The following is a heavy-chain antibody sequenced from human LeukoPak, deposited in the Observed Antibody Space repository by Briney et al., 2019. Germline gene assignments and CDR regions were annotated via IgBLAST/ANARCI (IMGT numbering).Heavy chain of an antibody. D-gene: IGHD3-22*01. V-gene: IGHV3-23*01. CDR1: GSTFSTYA. CDR3: ETYYYDSSGYYYTAPFDY. CDR2: LSGSGGST. J-gene: IGHJ4*02. Sequence: GGSLRLSCAASGSTFSTYAMGWVRQAPGKGLNWVSALSGSGGSTYYADSVKGRFTISRDNSKNTLYLQMNSLRAEDTAVYYCETYYYDSSGYYYTAPFDYWGQGTLVTVSS.